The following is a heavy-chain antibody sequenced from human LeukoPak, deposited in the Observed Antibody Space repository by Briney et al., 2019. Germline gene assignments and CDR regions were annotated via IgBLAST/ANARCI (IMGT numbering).Heavy chain of an antibody. D-gene: IGHD3-10*01. V-gene: IGHV4-30-2*01. CDR2: IYHSGST. CDR1: GGSFSGYY. J-gene: IGHJ4*02. CDR3: ARIGGAIDY. Sequence: SETLSLTCAVYGGSFSGYYWSWIRQPPGKGLEWIAYIYHSGSTYYNPSLKSRVTISVDRSKNQFSLKLSSVTAADTAVYYCARIGGAIDYWGQGTLVTVSS.